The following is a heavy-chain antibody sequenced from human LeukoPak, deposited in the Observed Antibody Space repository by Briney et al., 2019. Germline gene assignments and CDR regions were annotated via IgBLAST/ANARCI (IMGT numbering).Heavy chain of an antibody. CDR3: ARDSGSYYYFDY. Sequence: ASVKVSCKASGYTFTSYYMHWVRQAPGLGLEWMGIINPSGGSTSYAQKFQGRVTMTRDTSTSTVYMELSSLRSEDTAVYYCARDSGSYYYFDYWGQGTLVTVSS. D-gene: IGHD1-26*01. J-gene: IGHJ4*02. CDR2: INPSGGST. V-gene: IGHV1-46*01. CDR1: GYTFTSYY.